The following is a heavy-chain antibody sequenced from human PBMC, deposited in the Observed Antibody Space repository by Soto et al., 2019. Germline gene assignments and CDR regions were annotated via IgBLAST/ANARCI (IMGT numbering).Heavy chain of an antibody. V-gene: IGHV7-4-1*01. CDR3: ARGGGGSSSWYLEYNWFDP. J-gene: IGHJ5*02. D-gene: IGHD6-13*01. CDR1: GYTFTSYA. Sequence: QVQLVQSGSELKKPGASVKVSCKASGYTFTSYAMNWVRQAPGQGLEWMGWINTNTGNPTYAQGFTGRFVFSLDTSFSTAYMQICSLKGEETGVYYCARGGGGSSSWYLEYNWFDPWGQGTLVTVSS. CDR2: INTNTGNP.